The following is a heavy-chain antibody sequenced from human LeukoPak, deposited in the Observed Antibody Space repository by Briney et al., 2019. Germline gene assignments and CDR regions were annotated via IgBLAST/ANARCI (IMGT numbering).Heavy chain of an antibody. Sequence: SETLSLTCTVSGGSISSTNYYWACIRQPPGKGLEWIGSIYHSGSTYYNPSLKSRVTISVDTSKKQFSLKLSSVTAADTTVYYCATDSCSSTSCRKKFDYWGQGTLVTVSS. CDR3: ATDSCSSTSCRKKFDY. J-gene: IGHJ4*02. V-gene: IGHV4-39*07. D-gene: IGHD2-2*01. CDR1: GGSISSTNYY. CDR2: IYHSGST.